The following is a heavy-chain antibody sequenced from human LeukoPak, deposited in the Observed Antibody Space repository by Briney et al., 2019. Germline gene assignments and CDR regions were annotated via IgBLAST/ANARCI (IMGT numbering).Heavy chain of an antibody. D-gene: IGHD2-21*02. J-gene: IGHJ3*02. V-gene: IGHV1-18*01. Sequence: ASVKVSCKASGYTFTSYGISWVRQAPGQGLEWMGWISAYNGNTNYAQKLQGRVTMTTDTSTSTAYMELRSLRSDDTAVYYCAKPSNEQLAYCGGDCYPDHDAFDIWGQGTMVTVSS. CDR2: ISAYNGNT. CDR3: AKPSNEQLAYCGGDCYPDHDAFDI. CDR1: GYTFTSYG.